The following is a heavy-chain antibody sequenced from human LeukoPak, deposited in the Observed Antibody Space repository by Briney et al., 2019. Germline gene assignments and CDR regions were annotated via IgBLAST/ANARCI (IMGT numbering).Heavy chain of an antibody. V-gene: IGHV4-39*07. CDR2: IYYSAST. Sequence: SETLSLTCTVSGGSISSSSYYWGWIRQPPGKGLEWIGSIYYSASTNYNPSLKSRVTISVDTSKNQFSLKLSSVTAADTAVYYCARTYYYGSGSYLLGYWGQGTLVTVSS. J-gene: IGHJ4*02. D-gene: IGHD3-10*01. CDR3: ARTYYYGSGSYLLGY. CDR1: GGSISSSSYY.